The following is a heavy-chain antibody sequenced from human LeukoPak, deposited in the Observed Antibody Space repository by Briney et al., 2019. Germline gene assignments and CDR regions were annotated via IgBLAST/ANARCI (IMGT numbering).Heavy chain of an antibody. CDR2: IKQDGSEK. V-gene: IGHV3-7*01. Sequence: GSPRLSCAASGFTFSSYWMSWVRQAPGKGLEWVANIKQDGSEKYYVDSVKGRFTISRDNAKNSLYLRMNSLRAEDTAVYYCARDPGDGYNSAGDFDYWGQGTLVTVSS. D-gene: IGHD5-24*01. CDR3: ARDPGDGYNSAGDFDY. J-gene: IGHJ4*02. CDR1: GFTFSSYW.